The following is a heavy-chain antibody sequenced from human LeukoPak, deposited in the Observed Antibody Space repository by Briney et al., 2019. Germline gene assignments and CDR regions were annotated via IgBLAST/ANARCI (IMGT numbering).Heavy chain of an antibody. Sequence: PSETLSLTCAVYGRSFIGYYWSWIRQPPGKGLEWIGEINHSGSTNYNPALKSRVTISVDTSKNQFSLKLSSVTAGDTAVYYCARARYSGYDWGQGTLVTVSS. D-gene: IGHD5-12*01. V-gene: IGHV4-34*01. CDR3: ARARYSGYD. J-gene: IGHJ4*02. CDR1: GRSFIGYY. CDR2: INHSGST.